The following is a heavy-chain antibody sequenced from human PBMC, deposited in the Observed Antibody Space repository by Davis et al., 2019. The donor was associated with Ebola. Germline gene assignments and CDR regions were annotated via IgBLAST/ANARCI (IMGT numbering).Heavy chain of an antibody. D-gene: IGHD3-22*01. V-gene: IGHV5-10-1*01. CDR3: ASLADSIGYYSHS. CDR2: IDPSDSYT. CDR1: GYSFTNYW. J-gene: IGHJ4*02. Sequence: GESLKISCKGSGYSFTNYWISWVRQMPGIGLEWMGRIDPSDSYTNYSPSFQGHVTISADKSISTAYLQWSSLKASDTAMYYCASLADSIGYYSHSWGQGTLVTVSS.